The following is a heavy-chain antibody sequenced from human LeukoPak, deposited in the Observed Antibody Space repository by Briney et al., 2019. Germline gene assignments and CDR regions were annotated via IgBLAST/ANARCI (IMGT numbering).Heavy chain of an antibody. V-gene: IGHV3-7*01. CDR2: IKQDGSEK. CDR1: GFTFSSYW. CDR3: AKTRGSTIFGVVIIYNY. J-gene: IGHJ4*02. Sequence: GGSLRLSCAASGFTFSSYWMSWVRQAPGKGLEWVANIKQDGSEKYYVDSVKGRFTISRDNAKNSLYLQMNSLRAEDTAVYYCAKTRGSTIFGVVIIYNYWGQGTLVTVSS. D-gene: IGHD3-3*01.